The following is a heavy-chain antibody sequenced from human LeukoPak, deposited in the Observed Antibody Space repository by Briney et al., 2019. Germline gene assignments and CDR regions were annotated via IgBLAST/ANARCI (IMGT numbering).Heavy chain of an antibody. D-gene: IGHD2-15*01. V-gene: IGHV3-48*04. CDR2: ISSSSSTI. Sequence: PGGSLRLSCAASGFTFSSYSMNWVRQAPGKGLEWVSYISSSSSTIYYADSVKGRFTISRDNAKNSLYLQMNSLRAEDTAVYYCARSYCSGGSCYIRPYYYYYGMDVWGQGTTVTVSS. CDR1: GFTFSSYS. CDR3: ARSYCSGGSCYIRPYYYYYGMDV. J-gene: IGHJ6*02.